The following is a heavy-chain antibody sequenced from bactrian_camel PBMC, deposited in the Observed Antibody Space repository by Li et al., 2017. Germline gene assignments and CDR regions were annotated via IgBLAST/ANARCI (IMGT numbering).Heavy chain of an antibody. Sequence: HVQLVESGGGSVQAGGSLRLSCAFSGYTGNIVCMAWFRQAPGKYREGIAHLLNDGDEGYADSVKGRITISRDNAKNTLYLQMNNLKTEDTAVYYCAKGGRLTSVSDLAAGITYRGQGTQVTVS. CDR1: GYTGNIVC. CDR3: AKGGRLTSVSDLAAGITY. J-gene: IGHJ4*01. CDR2: LLNDGDE. V-gene: IGHV3S55*01. D-gene: IGHD3*01.